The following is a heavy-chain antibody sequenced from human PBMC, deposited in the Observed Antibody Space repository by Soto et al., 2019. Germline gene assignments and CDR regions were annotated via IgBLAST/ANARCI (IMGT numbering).Heavy chain of an antibody. CDR1: GGSITSYY. J-gene: IGHJ4*02. D-gene: IGHD3-22*01. CDR2: VYTSGST. CDR3: ARDPDHSSASGDF. V-gene: IGHV4-4*07. Sequence: QVQLQESGPGLVRPSETLSLTCTVSGGSITSYYWSWIRQPAGKGLEWIGRVYTSGSTYYNPSLKSRVTMSVDMSKNQFSLKLSSVTAADTAVYYCARDPDHSSASGDFWGQGTLVTVSS.